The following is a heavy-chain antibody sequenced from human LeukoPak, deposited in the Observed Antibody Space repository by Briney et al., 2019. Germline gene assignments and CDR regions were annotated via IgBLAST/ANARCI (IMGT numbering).Heavy chain of an antibody. CDR2: IYSGGST. D-gene: IGHD2-21*02. CDR1: GFTVSSNY. V-gene: IGHV3-66*01. J-gene: IGHJ4*02. CDR3: ARIVVVTVFDY. Sequence: GGSLRLSCAASGFTVSSNYMSWVRQAPGKGLEWVSVIYSGGSTYYADSVKGRFTISRDNSKNALYLQMNSLRAEDTAVYYCARIVVVTVFDYWGQGTLVTVSS.